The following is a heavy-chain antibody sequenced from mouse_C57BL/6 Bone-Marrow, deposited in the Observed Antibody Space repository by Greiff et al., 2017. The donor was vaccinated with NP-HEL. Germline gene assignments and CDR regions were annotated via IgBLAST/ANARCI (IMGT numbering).Heavy chain of an antibody. V-gene: IGHV1-55*01. CDR1: GYTFTSYW. J-gene: IGHJ4*01. D-gene: IGHD1-1*01. Sequence: QVQLQQPGAELVKPGASVKMSCKASGYTFTSYWITWVKQRPGQGLEWIGDIYPGSGSTNYNEKFKSKATLTVDTSSSTAYMQLSSLTSEDSAVYYCAPFTTVVATEDFYAMDYWGQGTSVTVSS. CDR3: APFTTVVATEDFYAMDY. CDR2: IYPGSGST.